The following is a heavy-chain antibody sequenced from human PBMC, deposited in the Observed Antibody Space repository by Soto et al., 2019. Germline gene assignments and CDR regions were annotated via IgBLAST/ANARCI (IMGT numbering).Heavy chain of an antibody. V-gene: IGHV1-69*06. Sequence: SVKVSCKASGGTFSSYAISWVRQAPGQGLEWMGRIIPIFGTPNYAQKFQNRVTITADKSTSTAYMELSSLRSEDTAVYYCARDRVYDSVFYHYYGMAVSGPRTKVTGS. D-gene: IGHD5-12*01. CDR2: IIPIFGTP. CDR3: ARDRVYDSVFYHYYGMAV. J-gene: IGHJ6*02. CDR1: GGTFSSYA.